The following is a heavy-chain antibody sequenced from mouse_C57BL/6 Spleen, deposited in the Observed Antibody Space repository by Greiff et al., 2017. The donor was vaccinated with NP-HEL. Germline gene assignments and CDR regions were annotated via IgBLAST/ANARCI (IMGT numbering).Heavy chain of an antibody. J-gene: IGHJ3*01. D-gene: IGHD3-2*02. Sequence: EVKVVESGGGLVKPGGSLKLSCAASGFTFSSYAMSWVRQTPEKRLEWVATISDGGSYTYYPDNVKGRFTISRDNAKNNLYLQMSHLKSEDTAMYYCAAAQATVAWFAYWGQGTLVTVSA. CDR2: ISDGGSYT. CDR1: GFTFSSYA. CDR3: AAAQATVAWFAY. V-gene: IGHV5-4*03.